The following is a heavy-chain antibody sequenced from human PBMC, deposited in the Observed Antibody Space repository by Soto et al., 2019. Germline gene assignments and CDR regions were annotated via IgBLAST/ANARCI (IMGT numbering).Heavy chain of an antibody. CDR1: GGTFSSYA. CDR3: ASSAMDHDSYGMDG. D-gene: IGHD5-18*01. V-gene: IGHV1-69*12. J-gene: IGHJ6*02. CDR2: IIPIFGTA. Sequence: QVQLVQSGAEVKKPGSSVKVSCKSSGGTFSSYAISWVLQAPGQGREWMGGIIPIFGTADYAQKFQGRVTITADESTSTAYMEMSSLRSEDTAVYYCASSAMDHDSYGMDGWGQGTTVTVAS.